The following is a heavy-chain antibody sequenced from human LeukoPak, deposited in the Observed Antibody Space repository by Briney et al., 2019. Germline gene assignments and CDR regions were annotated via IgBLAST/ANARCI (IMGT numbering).Heavy chain of an antibody. CDR2: ISSSSSTI. Sequence: GGSLRLSCAASGFTFSSYSMNWVRQAPGKGLEWVSYISSSSSTIYYADSVKGRFTISRDNAKNSLYLQMNSLRAEDTAVYYCAREGYSSGSNSDYYYYYMDVWGKGTTVTVSS. CDR3: AREGYSSGSNSDYYYYYMDV. D-gene: IGHD2-15*01. CDR1: GFTFSSYS. J-gene: IGHJ6*03. V-gene: IGHV3-48*01.